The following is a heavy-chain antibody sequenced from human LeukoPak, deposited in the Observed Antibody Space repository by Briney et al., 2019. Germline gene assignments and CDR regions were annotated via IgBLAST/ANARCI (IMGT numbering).Heavy chain of an antibody. CDR1: GGTFSSYT. V-gene: IGHV1-69*04. CDR3: AREPGASLNNWFDP. CDR2: IIPILGIA. D-gene: IGHD1-26*01. J-gene: IGHJ5*02. Sequence: SVKVSCKASGGTFSSYTISWVRQAPGQGLEWMGRIIPILGIANYAQKFQGRVTITADKSTSTAYMELSSLRSEDTAVYYCAREPGASLNNWFDPWGQGTLVTVSS.